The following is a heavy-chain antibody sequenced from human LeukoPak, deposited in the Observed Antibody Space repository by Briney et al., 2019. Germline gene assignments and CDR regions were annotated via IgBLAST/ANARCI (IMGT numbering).Heavy chain of an antibody. CDR3: ARDGRIEQQLVPLDY. CDR2: IYTSGST. Sequence: SETLSLTCTVSGGSISSYYWSWIRQPAGKGLEWIGRIYTSGSTNYNPSLKSRVTMSVDTSKNQFSLKLSSVTAADTAVYYCARDGRIEQQLVPLDYWGQGTLVTVSS. D-gene: IGHD6-13*01. CDR1: GGSISSYY. V-gene: IGHV4-4*07. J-gene: IGHJ4*02.